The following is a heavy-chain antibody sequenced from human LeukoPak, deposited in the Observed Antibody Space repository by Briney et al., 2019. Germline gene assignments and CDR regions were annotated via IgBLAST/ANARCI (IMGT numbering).Heavy chain of an antibody. Sequence: GGSLRLSCAASGFTFSSYSMNWVRQAPGKGLEWVSYISSSSSTIYYADSVKGRFTISRDNAKNSLYLQMNSLRAEDTAVYYCARERSAVYYYYYYYYMDVWGKGTTVTVSS. CDR2: ISSSSSTI. V-gene: IGHV3-48*01. CDR3: ARERSAVYYYYYYYYMDV. CDR1: GFTFSSYS. J-gene: IGHJ6*03. D-gene: IGHD1-14*01.